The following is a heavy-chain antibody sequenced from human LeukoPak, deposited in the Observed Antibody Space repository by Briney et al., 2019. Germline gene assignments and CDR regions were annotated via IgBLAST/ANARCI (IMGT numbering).Heavy chain of an antibody. CDR1: GYTFTSYY. Sequence: GASVKVSCKASGYTFTSYYINWVRQAPGQGLEWMGVINPSGGSTSYAQKLQGRVTMTRDMSTSTVYMELSSLRSEDTAVYYCAISLPCPRAIQLWLWMDAFDIWGQGTMVTVSS. CDR2: INPSGGST. V-gene: IGHV1-46*01. J-gene: IGHJ3*02. CDR3: AISLPCPRAIQLWLWMDAFDI. D-gene: IGHD5-18*01.